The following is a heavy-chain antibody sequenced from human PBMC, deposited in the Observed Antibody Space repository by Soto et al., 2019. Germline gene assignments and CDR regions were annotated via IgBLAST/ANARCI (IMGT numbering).Heavy chain of an antibody. J-gene: IGHJ4*02. Sequence: QVQLVESGGGVVQPGRSLRLSCTASGFTFSRYAMHWIRQAPGKGLEWVAVIWHDGTNEDYADSVKGRFTISRNNSKSTLYLQMNSLGGEDTAFYYCVRARWTSGYSAAPKWGEGTLVTVSS. CDR3: VRARWTSGYSAAPK. V-gene: IGHV3-33*01. D-gene: IGHD3-22*01. CDR2: IWHDGTNE. CDR1: GFTFSRYA.